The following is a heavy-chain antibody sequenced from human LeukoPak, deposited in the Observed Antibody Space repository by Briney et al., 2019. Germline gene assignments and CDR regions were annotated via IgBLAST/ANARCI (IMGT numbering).Heavy chain of an antibody. CDR2: IKEDGSEK. Sequence: GGSLRLSCAASGFRFSNYWMNGVRQAPGKGLEWVASIKEDGSEKYYVDSLRGRLTISRDNAKNSLYLQMNSLRAEDTAVFYCARVSHDYVWGSFRLVTFDFWGQGTMVTVSS. J-gene: IGHJ3*01. CDR1: GFRFSNYW. D-gene: IGHD3-16*02. V-gene: IGHV3-7*01. CDR3: ARVSHDYVWGSFRLVTFDF.